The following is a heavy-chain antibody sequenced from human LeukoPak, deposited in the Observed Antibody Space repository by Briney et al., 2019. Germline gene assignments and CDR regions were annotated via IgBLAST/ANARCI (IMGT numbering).Heavy chain of an antibody. V-gene: IGHV3-23*01. J-gene: IGHJ6*03. CDR2: IRGSGGST. Sequence: GGSLRLSCAASGFTFSSYGMSWVRQAPGKGLELVSAIRGSGGSTYYADSVKGRFTISRDNSKNPLYLQMNSLRAEDTAVYYCAKTPYCSGYFGTYYYYMDVWGKGTTVTISS. CDR3: AKTPYCSGYFGTYYYYMDV. D-gene: IGHD2-15*01. CDR1: GFTFSSYG.